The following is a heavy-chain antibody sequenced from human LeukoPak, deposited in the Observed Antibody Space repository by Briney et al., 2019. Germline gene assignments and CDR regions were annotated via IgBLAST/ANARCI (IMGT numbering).Heavy chain of an antibody. Sequence: PSETLSLTCTVSGDSITSSAFYWGWIRQAPGKGLEWVANIKQDGSEKYYVDSVKGRFTISRDNAKNSLYLQMNSLRAEDTAVYYCARDAFEDAFDIWGQGTMVTVSS. J-gene: IGHJ3*02. V-gene: IGHV3-7*01. CDR1: GDSITSSAFY. CDR3: ARDAFEDAFDI. CDR2: IKQDGSEK. D-gene: IGHD3-10*01.